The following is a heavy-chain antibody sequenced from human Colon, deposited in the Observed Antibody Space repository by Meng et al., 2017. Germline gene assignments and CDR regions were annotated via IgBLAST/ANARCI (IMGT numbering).Heavy chain of an antibody. CDR1: GDSVSSNSAA. J-gene: IGHJ4*02. D-gene: IGHD3-10*02. Sequence: QVTLQQSGQGLVKPSQTLSLTWAISGDSVSSNSAAWNWIRQSPSRGLEWLGRTYYRSKYYNDYALSVKSRITINPDTSKNQFSLQLNSVTPEDTAIYYCARDWGDVRGGFDFWGQGTLVTVSS. V-gene: IGHV6-1*01. CDR3: ARDWGDVRGGFDF. CDR2: TYYRSKYYN.